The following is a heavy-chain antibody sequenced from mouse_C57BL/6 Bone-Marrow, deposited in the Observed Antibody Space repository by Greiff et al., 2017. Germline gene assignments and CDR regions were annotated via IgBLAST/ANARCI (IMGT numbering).Heavy chain of an antibody. CDR1: GYTFTSYW. CDR3: TRLYDYDVYWYFDV. V-gene: IGHV1-5*01. Sequence: VQLQQSGTVLARPGASVKMSCKTSGYTFTSYWLHWVKQRPGQGLEWIGAIYPGNSETSYTQKFKGKAKLTAVTSASTAYMELSSLTNEDSAVDYGTRLYDYDVYWYFDVWGTGTTVTVSS. CDR2: IYPGNSET. D-gene: IGHD2-4*01. J-gene: IGHJ1*03.